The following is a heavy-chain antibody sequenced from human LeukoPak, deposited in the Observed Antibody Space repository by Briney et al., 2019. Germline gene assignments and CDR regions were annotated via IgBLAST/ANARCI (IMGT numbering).Heavy chain of an antibody. CDR3: ARALNLYYYDTSVEPAFDI. CDR1: GGSISSGSYY. V-gene: IGHV4-61*02. D-gene: IGHD3-22*01. Sequence: SETLSLTCTVSGGSISSGSYYWSWIRQPAGKGLEWIGRIYAGGSTSFNPSLKSRVTISVDTSKNQFSLKLSSVTATDTAVYYCARALNLYYYDTSVEPAFDIWGQGTMVTVSS. J-gene: IGHJ3*02. CDR2: IYAGGST.